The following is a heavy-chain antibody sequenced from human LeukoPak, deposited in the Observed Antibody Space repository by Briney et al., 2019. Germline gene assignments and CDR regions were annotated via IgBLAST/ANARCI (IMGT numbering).Heavy chain of an antibody. J-gene: IGHJ4*02. Sequence: GRPLRLSCAASGFTFDDYAMHWVRQAPGKGLEWVSGISWNSGSIGYADSVKGRFTISRDNAKNSLYLQMNSLRAEDTALYYCAKGLGYSYGYFDYWGQGTLVTVSS. D-gene: IGHD5-18*01. CDR1: GFTFDDYA. V-gene: IGHV3-9*01. CDR2: ISWNSGSI. CDR3: AKGLGYSYGYFDY.